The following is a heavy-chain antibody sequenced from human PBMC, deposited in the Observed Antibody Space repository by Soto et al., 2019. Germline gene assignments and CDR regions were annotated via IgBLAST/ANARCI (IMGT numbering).Heavy chain of an antibody. J-gene: IGHJ4*02. CDR3: ARVSFETSGYADY. CDR2: INAANGNT. Sequence: QVHLVQSGAEVKKPGASVKVSCKASGYIFSTYTMHWVRQAPGQGLEWMGWINAANGNTKYSQNFQGRVTISRDTSASTAYLELSSLRSEDTAVYYCARVSFETSGYADYWGQGTRVTVSS. D-gene: IGHD3-22*01. CDR1: GYIFSTYT. V-gene: IGHV1-3*01.